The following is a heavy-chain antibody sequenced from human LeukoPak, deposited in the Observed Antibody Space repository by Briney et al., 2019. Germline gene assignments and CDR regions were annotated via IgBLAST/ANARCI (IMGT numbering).Heavy chain of an antibody. CDR2: VRDNGES. J-gene: IGHJ3*02. CDR1: GGSINTYY. V-gene: IGHV4-59*08. D-gene: IGHD5-18*01. CDR3: ARQPANTAAFDI. Sequence: SETLSLTCTVSGGSINTYYWSWIRQPPGKGLEWIAYVRDNGESNYNPSLKSRVAISLDTPNNQISLRLNFVTAADTAIYYCARQPANTAAFDIWGRGTMVTVSS.